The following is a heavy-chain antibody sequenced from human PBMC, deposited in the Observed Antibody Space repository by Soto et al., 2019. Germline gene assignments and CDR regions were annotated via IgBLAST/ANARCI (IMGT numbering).Heavy chain of an antibody. J-gene: IGHJ4*02. V-gene: IGHV2-5*01. CDR2: LYWNDDQ. CDR1: GFSLSTSRVG. D-gene: IGHD3-10*01. CDR3: AYRVPSSYFDY. Sequence: QITLKESGPTLVKPTQTLTLTCTFSGFSLSTSRVGVGWIRQPPGKAVEWLALLYWNDDQRYRPSLKSRLTITKDTSKSQVVITMTNMDAVYTATYYCAYRVPSSYFDYWGQGTLVTVSS.